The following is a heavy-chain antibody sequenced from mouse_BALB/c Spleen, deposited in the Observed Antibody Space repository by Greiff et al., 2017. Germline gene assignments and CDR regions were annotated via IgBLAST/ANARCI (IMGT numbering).Heavy chain of an antibody. J-gene: IGHJ2*01. D-gene: IGHD1-2*01. V-gene: IGHV1S81*02. CDR3: ARRTTATPDY. Sequence: VQLQQSGAELVKPGASVKLSCKASGYTFTSYWMHWVKQRPGQGLEWIGEINPSNGRTNYNEKFKSKATLTVDKSSSTAYMQLSSLTSEDSAVYYCARRTTATPDYWGQGTTLTVSS. CDR2: INPSNGRT. CDR1: GYTFTSYW.